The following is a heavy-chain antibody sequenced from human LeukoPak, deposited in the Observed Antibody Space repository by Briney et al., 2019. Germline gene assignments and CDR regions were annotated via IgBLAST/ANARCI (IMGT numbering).Heavy chain of an antibody. J-gene: IGHJ6*02. D-gene: IGHD3-10*01. V-gene: IGHV4-34*01. CDR2: INESGST. Sequence: PSETLSLTCGVSGGSFSGYYWSWIRQSPGKGLEWIGEINESGSTDYNPSLMSRVTISLDTSNNQFSLNLRSMTAADTANDYCARVGGLKSRGFMIVFGLGGYYSGMDGWVRGTKVSDCS. CDR1: GGSFSGYY. CDR3: ARVGGLKSRGFMIVFGLGGYYSGMDG.